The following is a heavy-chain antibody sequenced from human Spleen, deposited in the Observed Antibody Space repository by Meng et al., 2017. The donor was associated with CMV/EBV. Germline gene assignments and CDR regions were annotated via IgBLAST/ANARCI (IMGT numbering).Heavy chain of an antibody. Sequence: GESLKISCAASGFTFSYAWMSWVRQAPGKGLEWVGRIKNKVDGATTGYAASVKGRFTISRHDSENTLYLDMSSLKTEDTAVYYCTTEQAIRELEYYGLDVWGQGTTVTVSS. CDR2: IKNKVDGATT. J-gene: IGHJ6*02. V-gene: IGHV3-15*01. CDR1: GFTFSYAW. CDR3: TTEQAIRELEYYGLDV. D-gene: IGHD1-7*01.